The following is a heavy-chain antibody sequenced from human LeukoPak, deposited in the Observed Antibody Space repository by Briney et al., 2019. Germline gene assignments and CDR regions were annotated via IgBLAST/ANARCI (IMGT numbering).Heavy chain of an antibody. CDR2: IKQDGSEK. CDR3: ARDGWSPDY. V-gene: IGHV3-7*01. J-gene: IGHJ4*02. Sequence: GGSLRLSCAASGFTFSSYAMSWVRQAPGKGLEWVANIKQDGSEKYYVDSVKGRFTISRDNAKNSLYLQMNSLRAEDTAVYYCARDGWSPDYWGQGTLVTVSS. CDR1: GFTFSSYA.